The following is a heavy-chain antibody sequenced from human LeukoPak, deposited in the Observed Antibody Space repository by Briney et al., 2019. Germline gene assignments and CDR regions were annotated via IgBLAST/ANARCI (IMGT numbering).Heavy chain of an antibody. CDR2: ISTSSGTM. CDR3: ARDHCTGGVCYYYSDY. CDR1: GFTFSSFG. D-gene: IGHD2-8*02. J-gene: IGHJ4*02. V-gene: IGHV3-48*02. Sequence: GGSLRLSCAASGFTFSSFGTYWVRQAPGKGLEWLSYISTSSGTMYYADSVKGRFTISRDNAKNSLSLQMNSLRDEDTAVYYCARDHCTGGVCYYYSDYWGQGTLVAVSS.